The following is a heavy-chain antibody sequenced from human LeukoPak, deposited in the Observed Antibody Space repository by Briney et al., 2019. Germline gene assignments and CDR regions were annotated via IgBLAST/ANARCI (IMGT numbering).Heavy chain of an antibody. V-gene: IGHV3-33*03. Sequence: GGSLRLSCAASGFIFNSYGIHWVRQAPGKGLEWVAVIWYAESSTYYTDSVKGRFTISRDNAKNSLYLQMNSLRAEDTAVYYCASNEGEADYVGTFDYWGQGTLVTVSS. CDR1: GFIFNSYG. CDR3: ASNEGEADYVGTFDY. D-gene: IGHD4-17*01. J-gene: IGHJ4*02. CDR2: IWYAESST.